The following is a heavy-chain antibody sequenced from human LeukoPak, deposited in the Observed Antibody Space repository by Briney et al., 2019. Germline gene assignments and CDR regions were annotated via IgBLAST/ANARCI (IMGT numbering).Heavy chain of an antibody. CDR2: IIPIFGTA. CDR1: GGTFSSYA. Sequence: SVKVSCKASGGTFSSYAISWVRQAPGQGLEWIGGIIPIFGTANYAQKFQGRVTITADKSTSTAYMELSSLRSEDTAVYYCAREYYYGSGNYYNRIDYWGQGTLVTVSS. V-gene: IGHV1-69*06. D-gene: IGHD3-10*01. J-gene: IGHJ4*02. CDR3: AREYYYGSGNYYNRIDY.